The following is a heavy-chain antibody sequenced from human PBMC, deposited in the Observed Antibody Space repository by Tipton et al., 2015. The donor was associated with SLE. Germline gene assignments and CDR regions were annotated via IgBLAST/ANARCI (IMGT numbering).Heavy chain of an antibody. D-gene: IGHD2-15*01. CDR2: IYYSGST. CDR1: GGSISSSSYY. Sequence: TLSLTCTVSGGSISSSSYYWGWIRQPPGKGLEWIGSIYYSGSTYYNPSLKSRVTISVDTSKNQFSLKLSSVTAADTAVYYCARGRKGGVDYWGQGTLVTVSS. V-gene: IGHV4-39*07. J-gene: IGHJ4*02. CDR3: ARGRKGGVDY.